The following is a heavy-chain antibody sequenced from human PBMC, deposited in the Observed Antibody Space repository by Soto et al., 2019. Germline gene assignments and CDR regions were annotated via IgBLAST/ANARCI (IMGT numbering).Heavy chain of an antibody. J-gene: IGHJ4*02. CDR3: ARALDGYNYFDY. V-gene: IGHV1-69*06. Sequence: SVKVSCKASGGTFSSYAISWVRQAPGQGLEWMGGIIPIFGTANYAQKFQGRVTITADKSTSTAYMELSSLRSEDTAVYYCARALDGYNYFDYWGQGTLVTSPQ. CDR1: GGTFSSYA. CDR2: IIPIFGTA. D-gene: IGHD5-12*01.